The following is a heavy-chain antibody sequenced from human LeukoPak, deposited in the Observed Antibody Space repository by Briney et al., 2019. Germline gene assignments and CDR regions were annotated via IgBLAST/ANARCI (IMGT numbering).Heavy chain of an antibody. V-gene: IGHV4-34*01. CDR1: GFTFNNYA. CDR2: INHSGST. D-gene: IGHD2-2*02. CDR3: ARGRGLVVVPAAIRYYYYYGMDV. Sequence: GSLRLSCAASGFTFNNYAMSWVRQPPGKGLEWIGEINHSGSTNYNPSLKSRVTISVDTSKNQFSLKLSSVTAADTAVYYCARGRGLVVVPAAIRYYYYYGMDVWGQGTTVTVSS. J-gene: IGHJ6*02.